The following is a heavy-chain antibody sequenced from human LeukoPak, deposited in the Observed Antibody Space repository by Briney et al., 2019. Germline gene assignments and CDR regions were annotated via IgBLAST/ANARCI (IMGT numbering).Heavy chain of an antibody. V-gene: IGHV1-24*01. CDR1: GYTLTELS. J-gene: IGHJ4*02. D-gene: IGHD6-19*01. CDR2: FDPEDGET. CDR3: ATLYGGHSSGSYYDY. Sequence: ASVKVPCKVSGYTLTELSMHWVRQAPGKGLEWMGGFDPEDGETIYAQKFQGRVTMTEDTSTDTAYMELSSLRSEDTAVYYCATLYGGHSSGSYYDYWGQGTLVTVSS.